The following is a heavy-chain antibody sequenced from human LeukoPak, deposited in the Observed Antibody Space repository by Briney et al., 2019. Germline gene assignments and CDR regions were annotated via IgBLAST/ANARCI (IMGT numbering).Heavy chain of an antibody. CDR2: IRSKAYGGTT. J-gene: IGHJ4*02. CDR1: GFTFGDYA. V-gene: IGHV3-49*03. CDR3: TRYYYDSSGSSFDY. Sequence: GGSLRLSCTASGFTFGDYAMSWFRQAPGKGLEWVGFIRSKAYGGTTEYAASVKGRFTISRDDSKSIAYLQMNSLKTEDTAVYYCTRYYYDSSGSSFDYWGQGTLVPVSS. D-gene: IGHD3-22*01.